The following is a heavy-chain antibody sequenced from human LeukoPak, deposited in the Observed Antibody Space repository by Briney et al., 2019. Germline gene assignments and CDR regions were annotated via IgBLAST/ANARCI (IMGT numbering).Heavy chain of an antibody. CDR3: ARGAPIVVVPAALTYFDY. J-gene: IGHJ4*02. CDR2: IYSSGST. Sequence: SETLSLTCTVSGDSMTDYYWSWIRQPPGKGLEYIGYIYSSGSTNYNPSLKSRVTISIDTSKNHFSLKLISVTAAGTAVYYCARGAPIVVVPAALTYFDYWGQGALVTVSS. V-gene: IGHV4-59*01. CDR1: GDSMTDYY. D-gene: IGHD2-2*01.